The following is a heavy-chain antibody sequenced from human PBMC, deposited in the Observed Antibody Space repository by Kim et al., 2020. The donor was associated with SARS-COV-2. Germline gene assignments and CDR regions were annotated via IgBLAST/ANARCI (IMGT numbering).Heavy chain of an antibody. V-gene: IGHV1-18*04. D-gene: IGHD2-2*01. CDR2: ISAYNGNT. CDR1: GYTFTSYG. J-gene: IGHJ5*02. Sequence: ASVKVSCKASGYTFTSYGISWVLQAPGQGLEWMGWISAYNGNTNYAQKLQGRVTMTTDTSTSTAYMELRSLRSDDTAVYYCAREHYCSSTSCHEGAWWFDPWGQGTLGTVSS. CDR3: AREHYCSSTSCHEGAWWFDP.